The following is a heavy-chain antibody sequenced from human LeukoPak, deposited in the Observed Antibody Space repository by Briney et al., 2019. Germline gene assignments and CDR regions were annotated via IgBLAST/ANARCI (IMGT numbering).Heavy chain of an antibody. D-gene: IGHD6-19*01. CDR3: ARGRGGSIAVAGLLDY. J-gene: IGHJ4*02. Sequence: GGSLRLSCAASGFTFSDYGMHWVRQAPGKGLEWVAVLWSDGSNKYYADSVKGRFTISRDNSKATLYLQMNSLRAEDTAVYYCARGRGGSIAVAGLLDYWGQGTLVTISS. V-gene: IGHV3-33*01. CDR2: LWSDGSNK. CDR1: GFTFSDYG.